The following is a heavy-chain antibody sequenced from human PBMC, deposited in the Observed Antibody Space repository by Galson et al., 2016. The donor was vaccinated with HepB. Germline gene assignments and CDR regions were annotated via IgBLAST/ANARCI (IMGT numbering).Heavy chain of an antibody. Sequence: SLRLSCAASGFTFSSYSMNWVRQAPGKGPEWVSSISSSSSYIYYADSVKGRFTISRDNAKNSLYLQMNSLRAEDTAVYYCARSNDYGDYYFDYWGQGTLVTVSS. V-gene: IGHV3-21*01. CDR3: ARSNDYGDYYFDY. D-gene: IGHD4-17*01. J-gene: IGHJ4*02. CDR2: ISSSSSYI. CDR1: GFTFSSYS.